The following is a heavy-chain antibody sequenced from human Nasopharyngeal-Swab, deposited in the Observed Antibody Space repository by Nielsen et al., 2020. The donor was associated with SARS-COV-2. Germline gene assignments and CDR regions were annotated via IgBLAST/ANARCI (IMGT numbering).Heavy chain of an antibody. J-gene: IGHJ3*01. D-gene: IGHD3-3*01. CDR3: ARAPHNLFCVGTLIRGLDV. V-gene: IGHV4-4*02. CDR1: GASFSSSDW. Sequence: SETLSLTCAVSGASFSSSDWWAWVRQSPAEGLQWIVDINRGGRTNYSPSLKSRVSISIDKSNNQFYLQMTSVTAADTAVYYCARAPHNLFCVGTLIRGLDVWGQGAPINVSS. CDR2: INRGGRT.